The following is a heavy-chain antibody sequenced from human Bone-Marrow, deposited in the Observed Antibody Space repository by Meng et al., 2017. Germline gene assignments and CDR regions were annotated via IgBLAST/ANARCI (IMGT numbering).Heavy chain of an antibody. CDR3: ARDTRDYALDY. V-gene: IGHV3-48*03. D-gene: IGHD4-17*01. CDR1: GFTFSSYE. J-gene: IGHJ4*02. Sequence: GGSLRLSCAASGFTFSSYEMNWVRQAPGKGLEWVSYISSSGSTIYYADSVKGRFTISRDNAKNSLYLQMNSLRAEDTAVYYCARDTRDYALDYWGQGTLVTVSS. CDR2: ISSSGSTI.